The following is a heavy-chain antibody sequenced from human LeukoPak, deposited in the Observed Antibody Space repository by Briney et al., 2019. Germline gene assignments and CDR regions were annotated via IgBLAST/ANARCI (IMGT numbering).Heavy chain of an antibody. CDR2: IHSDGSRT. V-gene: IGHV3-74*01. CDR3: ARGNFYSGSGSSPLDY. J-gene: IGHJ4*02. Sequence: RRCLRLSSAPSAFTLNTYWTHWVRHVAGKGRVWVSRIHSDGSRTNDVDSAKGRFTISRDNAKNTMFLQMNSLRAEDTGVYYCARGNFYSGSGSSPLDYWGQGTLVTVSS. D-gene: IGHD3-10*01. CDR1: AFTLNTYW.